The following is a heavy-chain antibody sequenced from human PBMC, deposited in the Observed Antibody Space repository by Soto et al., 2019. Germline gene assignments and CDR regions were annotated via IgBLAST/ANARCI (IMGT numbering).Heavy chain of an antibody. CDR2: IYYSGST. CDR1: GGSISSYY. CDR3: AREVGSSWHNWFDP. V-gene: IGHV4-59*01. J-gene: IGHJ5*02. Sequence: LSLTCTVSGGSISSYYWSWIRQPPGKGLEWIGYIYYSGSTNYNPSLKSRVTISVDTSKNQFSLKLSSVTAADTAVYYCAREVGSSWHNWFDPWGQGTLVTVSS. D-gene: IGHD6-13*01.